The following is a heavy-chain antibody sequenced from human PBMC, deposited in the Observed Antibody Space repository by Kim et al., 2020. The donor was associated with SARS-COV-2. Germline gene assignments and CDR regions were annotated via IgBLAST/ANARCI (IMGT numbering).Heavy chain of an antibody. Sequence: ETLSFTCSISVDSISRYYWTWIRQPAGKGLDWIGRVYTTGETNYGPTLKSRVTLSLDTSKKQFSLRLTSVTAADTATYYCARGVQGVGMDVWAQGTTVTLSS. CDR3: ARGVQGVGMDV. CDR1: VDSISRYY. CDR2: VYTTGET. V-gene: IGHV4-4*07. D-gene: IGHD3-10*01. J-gene: IGHJ6*01.